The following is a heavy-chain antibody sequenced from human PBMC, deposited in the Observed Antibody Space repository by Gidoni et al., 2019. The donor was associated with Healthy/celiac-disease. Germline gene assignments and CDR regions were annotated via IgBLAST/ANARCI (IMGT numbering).Heavy chain of an antibody. CDR1: GFPFSRCS. V-gene: IGHV3-21*01. CDR2: IGSSSSYI. J-gene: IGHJ5*02. CDR3: ARQRWFDP. Sequence: EVQLVQSGGGLVTPRGSLRLPCAPSGFPFSRCSMNWVRQAPGKGLEGVSAIGSSSSYIYYADSVKGRFTISRDNAKNSLYRQMNSLRAEDTAVYYCARQRWFDPWGQGTLVTVSS.